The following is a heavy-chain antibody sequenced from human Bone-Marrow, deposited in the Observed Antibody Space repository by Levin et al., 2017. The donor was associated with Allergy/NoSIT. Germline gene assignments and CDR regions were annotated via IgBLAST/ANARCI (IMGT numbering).Heavy chain of an antibody. Sequence: PGGSLRLSCAASGFRFDDSAMHWVRQAPGKGLEWVSGISWNSGSKYYADSVKGRFTISRDNAKNPLCLQMNSLRAEDTALYYCAKGLGMARTTGFIYYWGEGSLITVSS. CDR1: GFRFDDSA. CDR3: AKGLGMARTTGFIYY. CDR2: ISWNSGSK. D-gene: IGHD4-17*01. J-gene: IGHJ4*02. V-gene: IGHV3-9*01.